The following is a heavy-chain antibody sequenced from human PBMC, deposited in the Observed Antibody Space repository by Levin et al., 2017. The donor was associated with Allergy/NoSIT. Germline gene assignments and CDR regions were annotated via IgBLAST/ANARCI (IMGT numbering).Heavy chain of an antibody. CDR2: ITAAGLDT. CDR1: GFTFSSYA. Sequence: GGSLRLSCATSGFTFSSYAMTWVRQAPGKGLEWVSSITAAGLDTYYADSVKGRFTISRDNSKNTVYVQMNSLRVEDTAVYYCAKAANLYDLWGGYLDHWGQGTLVTVSS. CDR3: AKAANLYDLWGGYLDH. V-gene: IGHV3-23*01. D-gene: IGHD3-3*01. J-gene: IGHJ5*02.